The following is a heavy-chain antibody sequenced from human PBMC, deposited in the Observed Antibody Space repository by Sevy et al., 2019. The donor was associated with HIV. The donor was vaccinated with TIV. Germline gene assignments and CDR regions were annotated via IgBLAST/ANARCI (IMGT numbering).Heavy chain of an antibody. V-gene: IGHV3-7*04. CDR2: INQXGSEK. CDR3: ARAXGXSVGX. Sequence: GGSLRLSCAASGFTFSSYWMXWVRQAPGKGLEWVXNINQXGSEKYYVDSVKGRFTISRDNAKNSLFLQMNSLRAEDTAVYYCARAXGXSVGXWGQGTLVTVSS. CDR1: GFTFSSYW. J-gene: IGHJ4*02. D-gene: IGHD2-15*01.